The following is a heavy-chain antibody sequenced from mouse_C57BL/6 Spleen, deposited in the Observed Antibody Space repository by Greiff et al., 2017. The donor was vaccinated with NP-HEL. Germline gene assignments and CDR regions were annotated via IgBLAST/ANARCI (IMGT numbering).Heavy chain of an antibody. CDR3: ARGDSYDFDY. Sequence: EVMLVESGGGLVKPGGSLKLSCAASGFTFSSYAMSWVRQTPEKRLEWVATISDGGSYTYYPDNVKGRFTISRDNAKNNLYLQMSHLKSEDTAMYYCARGDSYDFDYWGQGTTLTVSS. CDR2: ISDGGSYT. J-gene: IGHJ2*01. D-gene: IGHD2-14*01. V-gene: IGHV5-4*03. CDR1: GFTFSSYA.